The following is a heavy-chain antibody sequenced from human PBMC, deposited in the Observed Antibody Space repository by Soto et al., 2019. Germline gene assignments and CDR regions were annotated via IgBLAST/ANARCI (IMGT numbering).Heavy chain of an antibody. CDR3: ARDRAAGGY. D-gene: IGHD6-13*01. Sequence: EVQLVESGGGLAQPGGSLRLSCVASGFSFSDYEMNWVRQAPGKGLEGVAYISSGGSTIHYADSVRGRFTVSRDNARNSLYLQMNTLSVEDTALYYCARDRAAGGYWGQGTLVTVSS. J-gene: IGHJ4*02. V-gene: IGHV3-48*03. CDR2: ISSGGSTI. CDR1: GFSFSDYE.